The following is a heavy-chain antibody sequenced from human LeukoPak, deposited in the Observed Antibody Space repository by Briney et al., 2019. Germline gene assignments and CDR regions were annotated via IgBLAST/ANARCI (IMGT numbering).Heavy chain of an antibody. V-gene: IGHV5-51*01. CDR2: IYPGDSDT. J-gene: IGHJ4*02. CDR1: GYSFTSYW. CDR3: ARRVFYSGSYYPYFDY. D-gene: IGHD1-26*01. Sequence: GESLQISCKGSGYSFTSYWIGWVRRMPGKGLEWMGIIYPGDSDTRYSPSFQGQVTISADKSISTAYLQWSSLKASDTAMYYCARRVFYSGSYYPYFDYWGQGTLVTVSS.